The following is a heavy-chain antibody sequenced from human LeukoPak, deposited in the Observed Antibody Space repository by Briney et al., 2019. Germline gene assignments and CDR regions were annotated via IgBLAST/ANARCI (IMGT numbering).Heavy chain of an antibody. V-gene: IGHV4-39*07. CDR2: INHSGST. Sequence: SETLSLTCTVSGGSISSGGYSWSWIRQPPGKGLEWIGEINHSGSTNYNPSLKSRVTISVDTSKNQFSLKLSSVTAADTAVYYCASDRGYSYGFDYWGQGSLVTVS. J-gene: IGHJ4*02. CDR1: GGSISSGGYS. CDR3: ASDRGYSYGFDY. D-gene: IGHD5-18*01.